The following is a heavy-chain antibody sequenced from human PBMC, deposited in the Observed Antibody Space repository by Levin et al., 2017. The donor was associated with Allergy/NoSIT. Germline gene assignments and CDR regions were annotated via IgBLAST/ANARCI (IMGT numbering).Heavy chain of an antibody. CDR3: ARDSADGDYEGGYYYYDGMDV. V-gene: IGHV3-48*03. CDR2: ISSSGSTI. D-gene: IGHD4-17*01. J-gene: IGHJ6*02. CDR1: GFTFSSYE. Sequence: GGSLRLSCAASGFTFSSYEMNWVRQAPGKGLEWVSYISSSGSTIYYADSVKGRFTISRDNAKNSLYLQMNSLRAEDTAVYYCARDSADGDYEGGYYYYDGMDVWGQGTTVTVSS.